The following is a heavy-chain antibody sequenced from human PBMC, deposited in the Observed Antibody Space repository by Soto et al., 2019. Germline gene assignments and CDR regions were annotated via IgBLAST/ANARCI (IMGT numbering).Heavy chain of an antibody. Sequence: GGSLRLSCAASGFTFSSYGMHWVRQAPGKGLEWVAVIWYDGSNKYYADSVKGRFTISRDNSKNTLYLQMNSLRAEDTAVYYCARAGRGHYDILTGLSGWGQGTLVTVSS. CDR2: IWYDGSNK. V-gene: IGHV3-33*01. D-gene: IGHD3-9*01. CDR3: ARAGRGHYDILTGLSG. J-gene: IGHJ4*02. CDR1: GFTFSSYG.